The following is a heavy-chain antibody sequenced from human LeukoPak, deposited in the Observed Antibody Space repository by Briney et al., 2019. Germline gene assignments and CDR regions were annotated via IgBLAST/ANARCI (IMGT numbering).Heavy chain of an antibody. CDR3: ALASPGYFDY. V-gene: IGHV4-39*01. CDR2: IYYSGST. J-gene: IGHJ4*02. CDR1: GGSINSSSYY. Sequence: PSETLSLTCTVSGGSINSSSYYWGWIRQPPGKGLEWIGSIYYSGSTYYNPSLKSRVTISVDTSKNQFSLKLSSVTAADTAVYYCALASPGYFDYWGQGTLVTVSS.